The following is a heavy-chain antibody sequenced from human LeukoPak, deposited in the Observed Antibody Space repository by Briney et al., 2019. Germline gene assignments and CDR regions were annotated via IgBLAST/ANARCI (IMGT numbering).Heavy chain of an antibody. V-gene: IGHV4-39*07. D-gene: IGHD3-22*01. J-gene: IGHJ6*02. Sequence: SETLSLTCTVSGGSISSYYWSWNRQPPGKGLEWIGSIYYSGSTYYNPSLKSRVTISVDTSKNQFSLKLSSVTAADTAVYYCARDYYDSSGYRGYYYGMDVWGQGTTVTVSS. CDR2: IYYSGST. CDR1: GGSISSYY. CDR3: ARDYYDSSGYRGYYYGMDV.